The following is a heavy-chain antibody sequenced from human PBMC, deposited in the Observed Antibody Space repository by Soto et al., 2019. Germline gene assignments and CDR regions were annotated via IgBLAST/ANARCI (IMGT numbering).Heavy chain of an antibody. J-gene: IGHJ4*02. V-gene: IGHV3-11*03. CDR1: GFTFSDYY. D-gene: IGHD5-18*01. Sequence: PGGSLRLSCAASGFTFSDYYMSWIRQAPGKGLEWVSYISSSSSYTNYADSVKGRFTISRDNAKNSLYLQMNSLRAEDTAVYYCASGMIQLGPDYWGQGTLVTAPQ. CDR3: ASGMIQLGPDY. CDR2: ISSSSSYT.